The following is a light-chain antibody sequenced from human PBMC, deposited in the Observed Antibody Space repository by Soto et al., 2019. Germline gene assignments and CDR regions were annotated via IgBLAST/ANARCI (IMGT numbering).Light chain of an antibody. V-gene: IGLV1-40*01. CDR3: QSYDASLTGYVV. CDR1: SSSIGAGYD. Sequence: QSVLTQPPSVSGAPGQRVTISCTGSSSSIGAGYDVHWYQQLPGTAPKLLIYETSSRPSGVPDRFSGSKSGTSASLAITGLQAVDEADYYCQSYDASLTGYVVFGGGTKLTVL. J-gene: IGLJ2*01. CDR2: ETS.